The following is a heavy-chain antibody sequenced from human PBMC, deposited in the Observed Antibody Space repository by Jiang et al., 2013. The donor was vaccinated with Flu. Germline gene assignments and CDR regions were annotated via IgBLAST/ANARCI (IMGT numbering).Heavy chain of an antibody. CDR2: VYYSGYT. J-gene: IGHJ3*01. CDR3: ARQIGDTMVRGVTRDVFDL. CDR1: GGSISSSIHY. Sequence: GSGLVKPSETLSLTCTFSGGSISSSIHYWGWIRQPPGKGLEWIGSVYYSGYTYYNPSLKSRVTISVDTSTNQFSLKLTSVTAADTAVYFCARQIGDTMVRGVTRDVFDLVGPRDNGHRLF. V-gene: IGHV4-39*01. D-gene: IGHD3-10*01.